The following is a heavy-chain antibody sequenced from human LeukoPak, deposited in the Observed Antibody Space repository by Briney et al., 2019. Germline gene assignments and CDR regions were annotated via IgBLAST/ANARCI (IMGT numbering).Heavy chain of an antibody. V-gene: IGHV1-18*04. CDR1: GYTFTSYG. CDR3: ARDDPPMPSGSGSVVFDY. Sequence: GASVKVSCKASGYTFTSYGISWVRQAPGQGLEWMGWISAYNGNTNYAQKLQGRVTMTTDTSTSTAYMELRSLRSDDTAVYYCARDDPPMPSGSGSVVFDYWGQGTLVTVSS. CDR2: ISAYNGNT. J-gene: IGHJ4*02. D-gene: IGHD3-10*01.